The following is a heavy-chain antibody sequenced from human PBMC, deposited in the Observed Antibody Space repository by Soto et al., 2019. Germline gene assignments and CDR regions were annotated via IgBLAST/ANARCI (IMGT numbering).Heavy chain of an antibody. CDR1: GFSLSTSGVG. CDR2: IYWDDDK. D-gene: IGHD2-21*01. CDR3: AYVPPSYLDWFDP. J-gene: IGHJ5*02. Sequence: QITLKESGPTLVKPTQTLTLTCTCSGFSLSTSGVGVGWIRQPPGKALEWLALIYWDDDKRYSPSLERRLSVTKDASKNQVVFTMTNIDPLDKATYYSAYVPPSYLDWFDPWGQGILVTVAS. V-gene: IGHV2-5*02.